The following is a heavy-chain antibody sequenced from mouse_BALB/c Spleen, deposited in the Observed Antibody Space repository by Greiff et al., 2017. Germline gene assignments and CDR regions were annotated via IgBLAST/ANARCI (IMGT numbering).Heavy chain of an antibody. CDR2: ISNGGGST. CDR3: AGGYYDAMDY. CDR1: GFTFSSYT. Sequence: EVKLVESGGGLVQPGGSLKLSCAASGFTFSSYTMSWVRQTPEKRLEWVAYISNGGGSTYYPDTVKGRFTISRDNAKNTLYLQMSSLKSEDTAMYYCAGGYYDAMDYWGQGTSVTVSS. J-gene: IGHJ4*01. V-gene: IGHV5-12-2*01. D-gene: IGHD1-1*02.